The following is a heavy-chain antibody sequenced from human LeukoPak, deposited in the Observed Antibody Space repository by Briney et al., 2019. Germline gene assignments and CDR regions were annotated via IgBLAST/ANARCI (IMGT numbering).Heavy chain of an antibody. V-gene: IGHV3-48*01. D-gene: IGHD4-17*01. CDR1: GFTFSSYS. Sequence: GGSLRLSCAASGFTFSSYSMNWVRQAPGKGLEWVSYISSSSSTIYYADSVKGRFTISRDNAKNSLYLQMSSLRAEDTAVYYCARGAYGDYGNIDYWGQGTLVTVSS. J-gene: IGHJ4*02. CDR3: ARGAYGDYGNIDY. CDR2: ISSSSSTI.